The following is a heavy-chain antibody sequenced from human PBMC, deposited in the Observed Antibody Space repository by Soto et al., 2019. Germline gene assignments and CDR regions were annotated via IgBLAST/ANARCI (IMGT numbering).Heavy chain of an antibody. Sequence: SETLSLTCSVSGGSISGYYWSWIRQTPEKGLEWIGYIYYSGSTSYNPSLKSRVTMLIDMSKNQFSLKLTPVTAADTAVYYCAAAPRYWGQGILVTSPQ. V-gene: IGHV4-59*01. CDR2: IYYSGST. J-gene: IGHJ4*02. CDR3: AAAPRY. CDR1: GGSISGYY. D-gene: IGHD2-15*01.